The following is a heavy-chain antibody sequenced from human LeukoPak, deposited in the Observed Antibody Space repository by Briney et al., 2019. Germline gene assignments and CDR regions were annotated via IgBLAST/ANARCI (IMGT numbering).Heavy chain of an antibody. CDR3: ARQVHPLLLWFGEFGGWGYYSDY. Sequence: SETLSLTCTVSGGSISSGRDYWGWIRQPPGKGLEWIGSIYYSGNTYYNPSLKSRVTISVDTSKNQFSLKLSSVTAADTAVYYCARQVHPLLLWFGEFGGWGYYSDYWGQGTLVTVSS. D-gene: IGHD3-10*01. CDR2: IYYSGNT. CDR1: GGSISSGRDY. V-gene: IGHV4-39*01. J-gene: IGHJ4*02.